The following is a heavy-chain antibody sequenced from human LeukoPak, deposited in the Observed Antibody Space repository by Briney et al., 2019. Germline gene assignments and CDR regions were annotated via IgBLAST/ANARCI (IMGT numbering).Heavy chain of an antibody. CDR2: IYSGGNT. CDR3: VGCSSTSCYTY. D-gene: IGHD2-2*02. CDR1: GVTVSNNY. V-gene: IGHV3-53*01. Sequence: GGSLRLSCAASGVTVSNNYMSWVRHAPGKGLEWVSVIYSGGNTYYADSVKGRFTISRDNSKNTLYLQMNSLRVEDTAVYYCVGCSSTSCYTYWGQGTLVTVSS. J-gene: IGHJ4*02.